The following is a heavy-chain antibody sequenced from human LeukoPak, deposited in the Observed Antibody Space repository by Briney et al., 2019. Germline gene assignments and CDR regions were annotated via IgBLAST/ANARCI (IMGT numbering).Heavy chain of an antibody. D-gene: IGHD3-10*01. V-gene: IGHV4-30-4*01. J-gene: IGHJ4*02. CDR2: IYYSGST. CDR1: GGSISSGDYY. CDR3: ATYYYGSGSFDY. Sequence: ASETLSLTCTVSGGSISSGDYYWSWIRQPPGKGLEWIGYIYYSGSTYYNPSLKSRVTISVDTSKNQFSLKLSSVTAADTAVYYWATYYYGSGSFDYWGQGTLVTVSS.